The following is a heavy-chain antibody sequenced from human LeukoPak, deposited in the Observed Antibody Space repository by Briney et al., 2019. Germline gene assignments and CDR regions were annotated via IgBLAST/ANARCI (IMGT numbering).Heavy chain of an antibody. CDR2: IKQDGSEG. Sequence: GGSLRLSCAASGFSFTNYWMSWVRQAPGKGLEWVANIKQDGSEGYYVDSVKGRFTISRDNAKNSLYLQMNSLRAEDTAVYYCARDGDPFDYWGQGTLVTVPS. V-gene: IGHV3-7*01. J-gene: IGHJ4*02. CDR1: GFSFTNYW. CDR3: ARDGDPFDY.